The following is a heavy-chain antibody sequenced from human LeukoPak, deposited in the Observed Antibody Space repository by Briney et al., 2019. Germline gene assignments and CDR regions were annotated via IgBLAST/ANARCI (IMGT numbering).Heavy chain of an antibody. CDR2: INPNSGGT. V-gene: IGHV1-2*04. Sequence: ASVKVSCKASGYTFTGYYMHWVRQAPGQGLEWVGGINPNSGGTNYAQKFQGWVTMTRDTSISTAYMELSRLRSDDTAVYYCARGTPTIAAAGTRGWFDPWGQGTLVTVSS. CDR3: ARGTPTIAAAGTRGWFDP. J-gene: IGHJ5*02. D-gene: IGHD6-13*01. CDR1: GYTFTGYY.